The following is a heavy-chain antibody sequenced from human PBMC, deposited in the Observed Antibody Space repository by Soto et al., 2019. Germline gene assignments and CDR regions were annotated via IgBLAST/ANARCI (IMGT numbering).Heavy chain of an antibody. D-gene: IGHD5-18*01. Sequence: LSLTCAASGFTFSSYAMSWVRQAPGKGLEWVSAISGSGGSTYYADSVKGRFTISRDNSKNTLYLQMNSLRAEDTAVYYCAKVMGGYSYGSYYYYGMDVWGQGTTVTVSS. CDR3: AKVMGGYSYGSYYYYGMDV. V-gene: IGHV3-23*01. CDR2: ISGSGGST. J-gene: IGHJ6*02. CDR1: GFTFSSYA.